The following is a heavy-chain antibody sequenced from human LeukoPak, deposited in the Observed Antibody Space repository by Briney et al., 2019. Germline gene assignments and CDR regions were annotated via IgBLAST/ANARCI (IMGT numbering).Heavy chain of an antibody. Sequence: SETLSLTCTVFGGSITSYYWSWIRQPPGKGLEWIGYMSYSGSTNYNPSLKSRVTISIDTSKNQFSLKLSSVTAADTAVYYCARHGRGYDFDYWGQGTLVTVSS. CDR3: ARHGRGYDFDY. J-gene: IGHJ4*02. V-gene: IGHV4-59*08. D-gene: IGHD1-26*01. CDR1: GGSITSYY. CDR2: MSYSGST.